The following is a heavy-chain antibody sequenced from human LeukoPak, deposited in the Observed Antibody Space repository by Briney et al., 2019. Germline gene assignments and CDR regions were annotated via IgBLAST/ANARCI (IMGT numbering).Heavy chain of an antibody. J-gene: IGHJ6*03. Sequence: SETLSLTCAVYGGSFSGYYWSWIRQPPGKGLEWIGEINHSGSTNYNPSLKSRVTISVDTSKNQFPLKLSSVTAADTAVYYCARRAIAAAAIYYYYYYMDVWGKGTTVTVSS. D-gene: IGHD6-13*01. CDR3: ARRAIAAAAIYYYYYYMDV. CDR2: INHSGST. CDR1: GGSFSGYY. V-gene: IGHV4-34*01.